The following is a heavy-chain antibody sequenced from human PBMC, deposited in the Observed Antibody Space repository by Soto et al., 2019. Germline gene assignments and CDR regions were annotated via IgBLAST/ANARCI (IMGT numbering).Heavy chain of an antibody. CDR3: ARWYLQYSSSWFDP. D-gene: IGHD6-13*01. CDR2: INHSGST. Sequence: QVQLQQWGAGLLKPSETLSLTCAVYGGSFSGYYWSWIRQPPGKGLEWIGEINHSGSTNYNPSLKSRVTISVDTSKNQFSLKLSSVTAADTAVYYCARWYLQYSSSWFDPWGQGTLVTVS. J-gene: IGHJ5*02. CDR1: GGSFSGYY. V-gene: IGHV4-34*01.